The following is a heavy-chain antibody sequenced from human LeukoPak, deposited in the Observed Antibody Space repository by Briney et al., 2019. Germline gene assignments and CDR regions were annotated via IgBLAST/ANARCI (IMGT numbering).Heavy chain of an antibody. V-gene: IGHV3-21*01. D-gene: IGHD6-19*01. CDR2: ISSSSSYI. J-gene: IGHJ3*02. CDR3: ARDSSGFEFDAFDI. CDR1: GFTFSSYS. Sequence: GGSLRLSCAASGFTFSSYSMNWVRQAPGKGLEWVSSISSSSSYIYYADSVKGRFTISRDNAKNSLYLQMNSLRAEDTAVYYCARDSSGFEFDAFDIWGQGTMVTVSS.